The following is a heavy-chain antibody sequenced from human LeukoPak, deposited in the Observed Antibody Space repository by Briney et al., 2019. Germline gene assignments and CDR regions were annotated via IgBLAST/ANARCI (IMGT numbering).Heavy chain of an antibody. CDR2: IKQDGSEK. CDR3: ARARPGIAAALTPYYFDY. Sequence: GGSLRLSCAASGFTFSSYWMSWVRQAPGKGLEWVANIKQDGSEKYYVDSVKGRFTISRDNAKNSLYLQMNSLRAEDTAVYYCARARPGIAAALTPYYFDYWGQGTLVTVSS. J-gene: IGHJ4*02. CDR1: GFTFSSYW. D-gene: IGHD6-13*01. V-gene: IGHV3-7*01.